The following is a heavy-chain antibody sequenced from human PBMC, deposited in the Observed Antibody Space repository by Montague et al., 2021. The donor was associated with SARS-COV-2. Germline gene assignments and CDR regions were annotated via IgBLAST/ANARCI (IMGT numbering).Heavy chain of an antibody. CDR1: GFSLSTSGMC. D-gene: IGHD3-22*01. V-gene: IGHV2-70*01. Sequence: PALVKPTQTLTLTCTFSGFSLSTSGMCVSWIRQPPGKALEWLALIDWDDDKYYSTSLKTRLTISKDTSKNQVVPTMTNMDPVDTATYYCARPPGDSSGYYESFFDYWGQGTLVTVSS. CDR2: IDWDDDK. J-gene: IGHJ4*02. CDR3: ARPPGDSSGYYESFFDY.